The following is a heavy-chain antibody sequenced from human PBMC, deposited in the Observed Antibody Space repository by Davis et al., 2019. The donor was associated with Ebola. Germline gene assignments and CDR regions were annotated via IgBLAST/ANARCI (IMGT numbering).Heavy chain of an antibody. D-gene: IGHD3-10*01. V-gene: IGHV4-34*01. Sequence: MPSETLSLTCTVSGGSISSYYWSWIRQPPGKGLEWIGEINHSGSTNYNPSLKSRVTISVDTSKNQFSLKLSSVTAADTAVYYCARVRYYGSGSPIDYWGQGTLVTVSS. J-gene: IGHJ4*02. CDR3: ARVRYYGSGSPIDY. CDR1: GGSISSYY. CDR2: INHSGST.